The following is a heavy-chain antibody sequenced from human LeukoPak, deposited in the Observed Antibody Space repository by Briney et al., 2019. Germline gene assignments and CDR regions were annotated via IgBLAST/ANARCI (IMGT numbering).Heavy chain of an antibody. J-gene: IGHJ6*04. CDR1: GFTFSSYS. CDR2: ISSSSSII. Sequence: GGPLRLSCAASGFTFSSYSMNWVRQAPGKGLEWVSYISSSSSIIYYADSVKGRFTISRDNAKNSLYLQMNSLRAEDTAVYYCARNYDFWSGYYMDVWGKGTTVTVSS. CDR3: ARNYDFWSGYYMDV. V-gene: IGHV3-48*01. D-gene: IGHD3-3*01.